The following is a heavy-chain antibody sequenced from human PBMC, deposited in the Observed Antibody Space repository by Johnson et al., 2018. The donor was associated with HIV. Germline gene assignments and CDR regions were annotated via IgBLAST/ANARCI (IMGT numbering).Heavy chain of an antibody. CDR1: GISFSDYY. J-gene: IGHJ3*02. CDR3: ARAPRPDAFDI. V-gene: IGHV3-66*01. Sequence: MLLVESGGGLVKPGGSLRLSCAASGISFSDYYMSWIRQAPGKGLEWVSVIYSGGSTYYADSVKGRFTISRDNSKNTVYLQMNSLGAEDTAVYYCARAPRPDAFDIWGQGTMVTVSS. CDR2: IYSGGST.